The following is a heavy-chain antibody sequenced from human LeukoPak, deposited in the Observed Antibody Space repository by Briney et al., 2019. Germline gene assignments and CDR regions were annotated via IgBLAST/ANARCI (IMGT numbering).Heavy chain of an antibody. J-gene: IGHJ4*02. CDR1: GYTFTDYY. Sequence: ASVPVSCLPSGYTFTDYYMQWVRQAPGPGLEWMGRINPNIGGSNYAQELQGRVTITQDPTLSTASMDPNRLRSDRPALYYFVRGTGYGDSPGLHWGQGTLVTVSS. D-gene: IGHD4-17*01. CDR3: VRGTGYGDSPGLH. CDR2: INPNIGGS. V-gene: IGHV1-2*06.